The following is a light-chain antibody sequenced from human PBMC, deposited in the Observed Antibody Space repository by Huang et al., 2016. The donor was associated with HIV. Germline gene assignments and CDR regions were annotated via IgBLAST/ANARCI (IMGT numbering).Light chain of an antibody. CDR3: QQRSNWPPIFT. V-gene: IGKV3-11*01. J-gene: IGKJ3*01. CDR1: QSISNH. Sequence: EIVLTQSPVTLSLSPGERATVSCRASQSISNHLAWYQQKPGQAPRLLIYDASKRASGLPARFSGSWSGTDFTLTISSLEPEDFTIYYCQQRSNWPPIFTFGPGTKVDIK. CDR2: DAS.